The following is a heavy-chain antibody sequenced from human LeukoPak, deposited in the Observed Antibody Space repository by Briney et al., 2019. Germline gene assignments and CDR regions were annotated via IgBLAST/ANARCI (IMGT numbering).Heavy chain of an antibody. J-gene: IGHJ3*02. CDR2: IKQDGSEK. V-gene: IGHV3-7*01. D-gene: IGHD2-21*01. CDR3: ARVDGARYCGGDCYWVYAFDI. CDR1: GFTFSSYG. Sequence: PGGSLRLSCAASGFTFSSYGMHWVRQAPGKGLEWVANIKQDGSEKYYVDSVKGRFTISRDNAKNSLYLQMNSLRAEDTAVYYCARVDGARYCGGDCYWVYAFDIWGQGTMVTVSS.